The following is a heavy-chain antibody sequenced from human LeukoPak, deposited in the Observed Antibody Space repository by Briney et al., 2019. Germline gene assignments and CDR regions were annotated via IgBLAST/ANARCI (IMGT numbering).Heavy chain of an antibody. Sequence: EASVKVSCKASGYTLTTYYMHWVRQAPGQGLEWMGIIIPSDGRTTFSQNFQGRVTMTRDTSTSTVYMELSSPTSEDTAVYYCARARYAGNQIDYWGQGTLVTVSS. D-gene: IGHD2-8*01. J-gene: IGHJ4*02. CDR1: GYTLTTYY. V-gene: IGHV1-46*01. CDR3: ARARYAGNQIDY. CDR2: IIPSDGRT.